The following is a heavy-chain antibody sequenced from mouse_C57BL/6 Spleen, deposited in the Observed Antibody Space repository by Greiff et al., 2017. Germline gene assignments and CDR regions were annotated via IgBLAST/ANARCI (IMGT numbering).Heavy chain of an antibody. CDR3: TTSSGNSHYYGDY. Sequence: VQLQQSGAELVRPGASVKLSCTASGFNIKDYYMHWVKQRPEQGLEWIGRIDPEDGDTEYAPKFQGKATMTADTSSNTAYLQLSSLTSEDTAVYYCTTSSGNSHYYGDYWGQGTTLTVSS. J-gene: IGHJ2*01. V-gene: IGHV14-1*01. CDR1: GFNIKDYY. D-gene: IGHD3-2*02. CDR2: IDPEDGDT.